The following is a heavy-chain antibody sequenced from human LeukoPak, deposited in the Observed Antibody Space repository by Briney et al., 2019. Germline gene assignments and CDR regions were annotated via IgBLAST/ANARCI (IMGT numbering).Heavy chain of an antibody. V-gene: IGHV3-9*01. J-gene: IGHJ1*01. Sequence: GGSLRLSCAASGFTFDDYAMQWLRQAPGKGLVWVTDISWNSGNIGYADSVKGRFTIYRDIAKNSLYLQMNSLRAEDTGLYYCAKDSGGNAEYFQHWGEGGLVTLSS. CDR2: ISWNSGNI. CDR1: GFTFDDYA. CDR3: AKDSGGNAEYFQH. D-gene: IGHD4-23*01.